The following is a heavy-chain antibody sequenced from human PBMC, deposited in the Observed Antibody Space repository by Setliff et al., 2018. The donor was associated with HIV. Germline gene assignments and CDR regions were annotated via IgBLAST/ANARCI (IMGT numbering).Heavy chain of an antibody. Sequence: ASVKVSCKASSNTFINDVFNWVRQAPGQGLEWMGWISVYNGKGNYAQKFQDRISMTTDTSTSTVYMELRSLASDDTAVYYCARRATTGDYHHFFDFWGQGTLVTVSS. J-gene: IGHJ4*02. CDR2: ISVYNGKG. CDR1: SNTFINDV. D-gene: IGHD4-17*01. CDR3: ARRATTGDYHHFFDF. V-gene: IGHV1-18*04.